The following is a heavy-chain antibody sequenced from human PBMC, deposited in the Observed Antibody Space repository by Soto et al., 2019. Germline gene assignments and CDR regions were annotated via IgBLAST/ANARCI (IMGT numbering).Heavy chain of an antibody. V-gene: IGHV4-31*02. CDR1: GGSIIIGGYY. CDR3: ARDDSSGYPNY. J-gene: IGHJ4*02. D-gene: IGHD3-22*01. CDR2: IYYSGST. Sequence: PSETLSLTCTVSGGSIIIGGYYWSWIRQHPGKGLEWIGYIYYSGSTYYNPSLKSRVTISVDTSKNQFSLKLSSVTAADTAVYYCARDDSSGYPNYWGQGTLVTVSS.